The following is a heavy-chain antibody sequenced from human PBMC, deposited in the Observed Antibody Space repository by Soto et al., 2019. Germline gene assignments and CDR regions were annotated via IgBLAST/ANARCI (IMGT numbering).Heavy chain of an antibody. V-gene: IGHV4-59*01. Sequence: SETLSLTCTVSGGSISSYYWSWIRQPPGKGLEWIGYIYYSGSTNYNHSLKSRVTISVDTSKNQFSLKLSSVTAADTAVYYCARDPLVYSSSSMVYYYGMDVWGQGTTVTVYS. CDR1: GGSISSYY. D-gene: IGHD6-6*01. CDR2: IYYSGST. CDR3: ARDPLVYSSSSMVYYYGMDV. J-gene: IGHJ6*02.